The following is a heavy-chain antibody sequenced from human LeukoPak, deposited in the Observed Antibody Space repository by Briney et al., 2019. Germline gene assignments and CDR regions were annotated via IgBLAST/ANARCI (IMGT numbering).Heavy chain of an antibody. CDR2: FDPEDGET. J-gene: IGHJ4*02. V-gene: IGHV1-24*01. CDR3: ATTGYCSSTSCPRHSDY. D-gene: IGHD2-2*01. Sequence: ASVKVSRKVSGYTLTELSMHWVRQAPGKGLEWMAGFDPEDGETIYAQKFQGRVTMTEDTSTDTAYMELSSLRSEDTAVYYCATTGYCSSTSCPRHSDYWGQGTLVTVSS. CDR1: GYTLTELS.